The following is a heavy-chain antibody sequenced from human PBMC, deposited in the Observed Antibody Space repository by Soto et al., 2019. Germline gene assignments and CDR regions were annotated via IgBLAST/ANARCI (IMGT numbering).Heavy chain of an antibody. V-gene: IGHV1-69*05. J-gene: IGHJ4*02. CDR1: GGTFSSYA. Sequence: QVQLVQSGAEVKKPGYSVKVSCKASGGTFSSYAISWVRQAPGQGLEWMGGIIPIFGTANYAQKFQGRVTITSDESTSTAYMELSSLRSEDTAVYYCATGYSSGFVFGASDYWGQGTLVTVSS. D-gene: IGHD6-19*01. CDR3: ATGYSSGFVFGASDY. CDR2: IIPIFGTA.